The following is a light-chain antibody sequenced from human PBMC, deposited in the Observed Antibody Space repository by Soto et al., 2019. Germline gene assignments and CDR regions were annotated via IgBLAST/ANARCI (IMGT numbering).Light chain of an antibody. CDR1: QSINTW. V-gene: IGKV1-5*03. CDR3: QQYKSYPCT. Sequence: DIQMTQSPSTLSASGGDRVTITCRASQSINTWLAWFQQKPGKAPKLLMYEASTLQSGVPSRFSGSGSGTEFTLTISCLQPDDFATYYCQQYKSYPCTFGQGTKVEI. CDR2: EAS. J-gene: IGKJ1*01.